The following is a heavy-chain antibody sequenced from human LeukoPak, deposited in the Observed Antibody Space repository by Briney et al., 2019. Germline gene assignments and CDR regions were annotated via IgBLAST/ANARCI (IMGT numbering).Heavy chain of an antibody. D-gene: IGHD5-12*01. CDR3: ARVAYSGYDYYFDY. J-gene: IGHJ4*02. CDR2: IYYSGST. CDR1: GGSISSYY. V-gene: IGHV4-59*01. Sequence: PSETLSLTCTVSGGSISSYYWSWIRQPPGKGLEWIGYIYYSGSTNYNPSLKSRVTISVDTTKNKFSLKLSSVTAADTAVYYCARVAYSGYDYYFDYWGQGTLVTVSS.